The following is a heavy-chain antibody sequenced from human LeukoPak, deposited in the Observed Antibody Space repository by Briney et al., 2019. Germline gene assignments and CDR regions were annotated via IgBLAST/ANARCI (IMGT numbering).Heavy chain of an antibody. CDR2: ISSSSSTI. D-gene: IGHD3-22*01. Sequence: GGPLRLSCAASGFTFSSYSMNWVRQAPGKGLEWVSYISSSSSTINYADSVKGRFTISRDNAKNSLYLQMNSLRAEDTAVYYCARETATDYYDSSGYGTGYWGQGTLVTVSS. V-gene: IGHV3-48*04. CDR3: ARETATDYYDSSGYGTGY. CDR1: GFTFSSYS. J-gene: IGHJ4*02.